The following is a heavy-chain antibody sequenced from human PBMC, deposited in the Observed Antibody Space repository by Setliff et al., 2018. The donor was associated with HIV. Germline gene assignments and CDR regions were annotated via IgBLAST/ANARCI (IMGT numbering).Heavy chain of an antibody. CDR3: ARGGLVVATIWDAFDL. V-gene: IGHV4-34*01. Sequence: LSLTCAVFGTSFSGYYFSWIRQPPGKGLEWIGEVNYSGSTNYNPSLKSRVSITVDTSKTQFSLKLSSVTAADTAVYYCARGGLVVATIWDAFDLWGQGTMVTVSS. CDR2: VNYSGST. CDR1: GTSFSGYY. D-gene: IGHD5-12*01. J-gene: IGHJ3*01.